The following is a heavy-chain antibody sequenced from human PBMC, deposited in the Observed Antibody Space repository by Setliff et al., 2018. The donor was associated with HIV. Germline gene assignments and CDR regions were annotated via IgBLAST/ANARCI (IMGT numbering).Heavy chain of an antibody. CDR1: GFTFSAYG. D-gene: IGHD2-21*02. J-gene: IGHJ5*02. V-gene: IGHV3-30*02. Sequence: GGSLRLSCAASGFTFSAYGMHWVRQAPGKGLEWVAFIRYDGSNKYYADSVKGRFTISRDNSKNTLYLQMNSLRAEDTGVYYCVRVVTFFSTGPHFDPWGQGTLVTVS. CDR3: VRVVTFFSTGPHFDP. CDR2: IRYDGSNK.